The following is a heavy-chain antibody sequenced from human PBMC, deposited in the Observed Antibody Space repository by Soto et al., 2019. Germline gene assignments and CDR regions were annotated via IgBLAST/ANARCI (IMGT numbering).Heavy chain of an antibody. D-gene: IGHD6-19*01. J-gene: IGHJ6*02. CDR3: AKDNIAVELARRSYYYYYYGMDV. CDR1: GFTFSSYG. CDR2: ISYDGSNK. V-gene: IGHV3-30*18. Sequence: PGGSLILSCAASGFTFSSYGMHWVRQAPGKGLEWVAVISYDGSNKYYADSVKGRFTISRDNSKNTLYLQMNSLRAEDTAVYYCAKDNIAVELARRSYYYYYYGMDVWGQGTTVTVSS.